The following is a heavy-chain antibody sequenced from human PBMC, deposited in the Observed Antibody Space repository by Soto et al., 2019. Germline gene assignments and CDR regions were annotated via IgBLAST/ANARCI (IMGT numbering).Heavy chain of an antibody. D-gene: IGHD1-7*01. V-gene: IGHV1-3*01. CDR2: IKAGNGNT. Sequence: QVQLVQSGAEVKKPGASVKVSCKASGYTFTSYAMHWVRQAPGQRLEWMGWIKAGNGNTKYSQKFQGRVTITRDTSASTAYMELSSLRSEDTAVYYCASVANWNSLPDYYYMDLWGKGTTVTVSS. CDR1: GYTFTSYA. J-gene: IGHJ6*03. CDR3: ASVANWNSLPDYYYMDL.